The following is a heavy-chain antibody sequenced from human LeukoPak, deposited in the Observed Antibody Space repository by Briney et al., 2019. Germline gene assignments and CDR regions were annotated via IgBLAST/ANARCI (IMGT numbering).Heavy chain of an antibody. J-gene: IGHJ4*02. CDR1: GGSFSGYY. Sequence: SETLSLTCGVYGGSFSGYYWTWIRQSPGMGLEWIGEIIHSGRTNYNPSLTSRVSISIDTSKNQFSLELSSVTAADTAVYYCARGILVTVYAAFDYWGQGTLVTVSS. V-gene: IGHV4-34*01. CDR2: IIHSGRT. D-gene: IGHD2/OR15-2a*01. CDR3: ARGILVTVYAAFDY.